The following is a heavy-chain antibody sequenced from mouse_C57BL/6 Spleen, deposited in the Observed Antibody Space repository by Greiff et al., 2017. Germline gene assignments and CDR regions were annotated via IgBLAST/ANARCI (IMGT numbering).Heavy chain of an antibody. V-gene: IGHV7-3*01. J-gene: IGHJ1*03. D-gene: IGHD6-1*01. CDR3: ARYISLAHWYFDV. Sequence: DVMLVESGGGLVQPGGSLSLSCAASGFTFTDYYMSWVRQPPGKALEWLGFIRNKANGYTTEYSASVKGRFTISRDNSQSILYLQMNALRAEDSATYYCARYISLAHWYFDVWGTGTTVTVSS. CDR1: GFTFTDYY. CDR2: IRNKANGYTT.